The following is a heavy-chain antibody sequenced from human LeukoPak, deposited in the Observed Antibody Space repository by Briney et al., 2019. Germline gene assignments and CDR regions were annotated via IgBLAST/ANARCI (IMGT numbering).Heavy chain of an antibody. Sequence: GGSLRLSCAASGFTFSSYGMPWVRQAPGKGLEWVAVISYDGSNKYYADSVKGRFTISRDNSKNTLYLQMNSLRAEDTAVYYCAKIAVAGPYDYWGQGTLVTVSS. D-gene: IGHD6-19*01. CDR3: AKIAVAGPYDY. CDR1: GFTFSSYG. CDR2: ISYDGSNK. V-gene: IGHV3-30*18. J-gene: IGHJ4*02.